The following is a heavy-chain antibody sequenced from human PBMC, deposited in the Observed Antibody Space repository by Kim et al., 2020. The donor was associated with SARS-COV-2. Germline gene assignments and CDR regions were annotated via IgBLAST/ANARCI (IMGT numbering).Heavy chain of an antibody. J-gene: IGHJ3*02. CDR3: AKVMGGTAFDAFDI. Sequence: GGSLRLSCAASGFTFGDYAMHWVRQAPGKGLEWVSGISWNSGSIGYADSVKGRFTISRDNAKNSLYLQMNSLRAEDTALYYCAKVMGGTAFDAFDIWGQGTMVTVSS. D-gene: IGHD1-1*01. CDR1: GFTFGDYA. CDR2: ISWNSGSI. V-gene: IGHV3-9*01.